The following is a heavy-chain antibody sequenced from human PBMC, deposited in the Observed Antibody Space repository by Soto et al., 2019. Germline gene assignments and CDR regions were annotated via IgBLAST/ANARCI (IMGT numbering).Heavy chain of an antibody. CDR1: GYTFTSYY. D-gene: IGHD3-22*01. V-gene: IGHV1-46*01. Sequence: ASVKVSCKASGYTFTSYYMHWVRQAPGQGLEWMGIINPSGGSTSYAQKFQGRVTMTRDTSTSTVYMELSSLRSEDTAVYYCARDLTYYDSSGHGPYGMDVWGQGTTVTVSS. J-gene: IGHJ6*02. CDR3: ARDLTYYDSSGHGPYGMDV. CDR2: INPSGGST.